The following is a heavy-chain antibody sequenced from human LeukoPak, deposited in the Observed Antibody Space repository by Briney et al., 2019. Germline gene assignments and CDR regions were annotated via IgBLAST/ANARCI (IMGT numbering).Heavy chain of an antibody. V-gene: IGHV3-30*02. CDR2: IRYDGSNK. Sequence: GGSLRLSCAASGFTFSSYGMHWVRQAPGKGLEWVAFIRYDGSNKYYADSVKGRFTISRDNSKNTLYLQMNSLRAEDTAVYYCARDLRLLWFGELLYYGMDVWGQGTTVTVSS. D-gene: IGHD3-10*01. J-gene: IGHJ6*02. CDR1: GFTFSSYG. CDR3: ARDLRLLWFGELLYYGMDV.